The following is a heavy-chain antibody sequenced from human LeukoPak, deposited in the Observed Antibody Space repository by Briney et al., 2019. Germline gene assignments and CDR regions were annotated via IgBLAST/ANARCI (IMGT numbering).Heavy chain of an antibody. CDR1: GYSFTSYW. V-gene: IGHV5-51*01. Sequence: GESLKISCKGSGYSFTSYWIGWVRQIRRKGLGWMGIIHPDDYDTRYSPSFQGQVTISADKSIRTAYLQWSSLKASDTAMYYCARLFDSSGSYYGYFDYWGQGTLVTVSS. J-gene: IGHJ4*02. CDR2: IHPDDYDT. D-gene: IGHD1-26*01. CDR3: ARLFDSSGSYYGYFDY.